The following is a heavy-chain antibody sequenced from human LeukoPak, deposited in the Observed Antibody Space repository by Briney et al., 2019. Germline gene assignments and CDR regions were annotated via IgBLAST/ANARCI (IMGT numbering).Heavy chain of an antibody. CDR3: ARDAF. V-gene: IGHV1-46*01. CDR1: GYSFTNFY. Sequence: GASVKVSCKTSGYSFTNFYIHWVRPAPGQGLEWMGMVNPSGGSTISAQRFQDRVNMTTDTSTRTVYMEMTGLTSDDTGIYYCARDAFWGQGTQVTVSS. D-gene: IGHD3-3*02. J-gene: IGHJ4*02. CDR2: VNPSGGST.